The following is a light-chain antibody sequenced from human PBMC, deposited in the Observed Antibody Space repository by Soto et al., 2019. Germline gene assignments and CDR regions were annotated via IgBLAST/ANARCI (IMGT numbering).Light chain of an antibody. Sequence: DIQMTQSPSSLSASVGDRLTITCRASQGIRNYLAWYQQKPGKVPKLLIYAASTLQSGVPSRFSGGGSGTDFTLTISSLQPEDVATYYCQSYNSASFTFGPGTKVDIK. V-gene: IGKV1-27*01. CDR3: QSYNSASFT. CDR2: AAS. J-gene: IGKJ3*01. CDR1: QGIRNY.